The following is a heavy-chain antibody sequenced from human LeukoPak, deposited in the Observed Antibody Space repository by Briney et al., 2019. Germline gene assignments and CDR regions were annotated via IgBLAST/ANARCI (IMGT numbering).Heavy chain of an antibody. CDR1: GGSISSYY. Sequence: SETLSLTCTVSGGSISSYYWNWIRQPPGKGLEWIGYIYYSGSTNYNPSLKSRVTISVDTSKNQFSLKLSSVTAADTAVYYCARRPNYYYYYGMDVWGQGTTVTVSS. J-gene: IGHJ6*02. V-gene: IGHV4-59*08. CDR3: ARRPNYYYYYGMDV. CDR2: IYYSGST.